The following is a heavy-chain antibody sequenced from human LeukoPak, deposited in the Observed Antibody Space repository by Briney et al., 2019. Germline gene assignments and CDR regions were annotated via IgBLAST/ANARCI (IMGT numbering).Heavy chain of an antibody. J-gene: IGHJ4*02. CDR3: ARDRKSSAGSDF. V-gene: IGHV3-7*01. Sequence: PGESLRLSCAASGFTFSNYCMSWVRQPPGEGLERVANINQGGSGKYYLDSVKGRFSISRDNAKNSLFLQMDSLRADDTAVYYCARDRKSSAGSDFWGQGTRVTVSS. D-gene: IGHD6-13*01. CDR2: INQGGSGK. CDR1: GFTFSNYC.